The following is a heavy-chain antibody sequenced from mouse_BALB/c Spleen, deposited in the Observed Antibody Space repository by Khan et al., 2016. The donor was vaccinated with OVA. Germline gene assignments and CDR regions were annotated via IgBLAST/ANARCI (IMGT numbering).Heavy chain of an antibody. CDR3: TRIYRRYFDD. V-gene: IGHV1-20*01. J-gene: IGHJ2*01. Sequence: VQLQQSGPELVRPGASVKLSCTASGYSFTGYFMNWVMQSHGKSLEWIGRINPHIGETFYNQRFKEKATLTVDESSSTAHMELRSLTSEDPAVYYCTRIYRRYFDDWGQGTTRTV. D-gene: IGHD2-1*01. CDR1: GYSFTGYF. CDR2: INPHIGET.